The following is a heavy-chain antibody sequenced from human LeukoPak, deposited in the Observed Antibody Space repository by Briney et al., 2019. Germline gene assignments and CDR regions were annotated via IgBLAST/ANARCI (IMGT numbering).Heavy chain of an antibody. Sequence: GESLKISFKGSGYSFTRYWIGWVRQMPGKGLEWMGIIYPDDSDTRYSPSFQGQVTVSADKSISTAYLQWSSLKASDTAMYYCARSGPYYDFWSGYLPGGMDVWGQGTTVTVSS. CDR2: IYPDDSDT. D-gene: IGHD3-3*01. CDR3: ARSGPYYDFWSGYLPGGMDV. J-gene: IGHJ6*02. CDR1: GYSFTRYW. V-gene: IGHV5-51*01.